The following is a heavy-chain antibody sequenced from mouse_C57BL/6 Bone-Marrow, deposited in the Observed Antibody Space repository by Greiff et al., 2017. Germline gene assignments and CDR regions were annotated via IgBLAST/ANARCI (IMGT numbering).Heavy chain of an antibody. CDR3: ARGDSNYDWYYAMDY. CDR2: IDPNSGGT. J-gene: IGHJ4*01. D-gene: IGHD2-5*01. V-gene: IGHV1-72*01. Sequence: QVQLKESGAELVKPGASVKLSCKASGYTFTSYWMHWVKQRPGRGLEWIGRIDPNSGGTKYNEKFKSKATLTVDKPSSTVYMQLSSLTSEDSAVYYCARGDSNYDWYYAMDYWGQGTSVTVSS. CDR1: GYTFTSYW.